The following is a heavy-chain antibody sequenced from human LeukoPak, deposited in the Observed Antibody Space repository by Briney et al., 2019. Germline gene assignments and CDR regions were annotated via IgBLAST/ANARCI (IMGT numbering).Heavy chain of an antibody. CDR2: MNPNSGNT. V-gene: IGHV1-8*01. D-gene: IGHD2-2*01. CDR3: ARGPWSIGYCSSTSCG. CDR1: GYTFTSYD. Sequence: ASVKVSCKASGYTFTSYDINWVRQATGQGLEWMGWMNPNSGNTGYAQKFQGRVTMTRNTSISTAYMELSSLRSEDTAVYYCARGPWSIGYCSSTSCGWGQGTLVTVSS. J-gene: IGHJ4*02.